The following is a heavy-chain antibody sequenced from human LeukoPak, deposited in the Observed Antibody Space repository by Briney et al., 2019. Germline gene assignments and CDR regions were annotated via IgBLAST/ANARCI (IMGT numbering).Heavy chain of an antibody. CDR3: ARDRGSQPFIDY. V-gene: IGHV4-39*07. D-gene: IGHD1-26*01. CDR1: GGSISSGSYY. J-gene: IGHJ4*02. Sequence: SETLSLTCTVSGGSISSGSYYWGWIRQPPGKGLEWIGNIYYSGSTYYNPSLKSRVSISVDTSKNQFSLKLSSVTAADTAVYYCARDRGSQPFIDYWGQGTLVTVSS. CDR2: IYYSGST.